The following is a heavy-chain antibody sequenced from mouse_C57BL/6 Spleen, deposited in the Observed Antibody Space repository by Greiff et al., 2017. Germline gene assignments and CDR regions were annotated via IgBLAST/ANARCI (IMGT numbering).Heavy chain of an antibody. CDR2: IDPSDSET. CDR3: ARPYYYGSSWGYFDV. D-gene: IGHD1-1*01. CDR1: GYTFTSYW. J-gene: IGHJ1*03. V-gene: IGHV1-52*01. Sequence: VKLQQPGAELVRPGSSVKLSCKASGYTFTSYWMHWVKQRPIQGLEWIGNIDPSDSETHYNQKFKDKATLTVDKSSSTAYMQLSSLTSEDSAVYYCARPYYYGSSWGYFDVWGTGTTVTVSS.